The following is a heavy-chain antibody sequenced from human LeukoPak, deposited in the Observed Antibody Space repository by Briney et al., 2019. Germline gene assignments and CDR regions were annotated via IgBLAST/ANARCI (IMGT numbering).Heavy chain of an antibody. CDR1: GGSISSYY. J-gene: IGHJ5*02. Sequence: KPSETLSLTCTVSGGSISSYYWSWIRQPPGKGLEWIGYIYYSGSTNYNPSLKSRVTISVDTSKNQFSLKLSSVTAADTAVYYCARRLLLTDWFDPWGQGTLVTVSS. CDR3: ARRLLLTDWFDP. V-gene: IGHV4-59*01. D-gene: IGHD3-10*01. CDR2: IYYSGST.